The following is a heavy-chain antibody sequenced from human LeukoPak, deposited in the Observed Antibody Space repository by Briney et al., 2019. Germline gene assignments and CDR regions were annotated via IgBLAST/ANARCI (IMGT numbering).Heavy chain of an antibody. Sequence: GGTLRISCAASGFTFSIYSMNWVRQAPGKGLEWVSSISSSSSFISYADSVQGRFTISRDNAKNSLYLQMNSLRAEDTAVYYCAKNRESSSSHFDCWGQGTLVTVSS. CDR3: AKNRESSSSHFDC. CDR1: GFTFSIYS. D-gene: IGHD6-6*01. V-gene: IGHV3-21*06. J-gene: IGHJ4*02. CDR2: ISSSSSFI.